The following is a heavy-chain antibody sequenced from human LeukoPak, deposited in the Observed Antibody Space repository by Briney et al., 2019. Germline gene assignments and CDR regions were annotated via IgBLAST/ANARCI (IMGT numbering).Heavy chain of an antibody. Sequence: GGSLRLSCAVSGITFSSYWMHWVRQDPGRGLLWVSRINTQGTYTNYADSVKGRFTISRDNAKNTLYLQMSSLRADDTAVYYCAIDLGDYNDFWGQGTLVSVSS. J-gene: IGHJ4*02. CDR1: GITFSSYW. CDR2: INTQGTYT. CDR3: AIDLGDYNDF. V-gene: IGHV3-74*01. D-gene: IGHD2-15*01.